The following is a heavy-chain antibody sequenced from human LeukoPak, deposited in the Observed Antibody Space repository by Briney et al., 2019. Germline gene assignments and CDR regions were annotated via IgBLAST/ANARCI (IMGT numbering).Heavy chain of an antibody. Sequence: GGSLRLSCAASGFTFSSYAMSWVRQAPGKGLEWVSDISGSGDNIKYADSVKGRFTISRDNSKNTLYLQMNSLRAEDTAVYYCAKDPSDGYLYYFDYWGQGTLVTVSS. CDR1: GFTFSSYA. J-gene: IGHJ4*02. D-gene: IGHD5-24*01. V-gene: IGHV3-23*01. CDR3: AKDPSDGYLYYFDY. CDR2: ISGSGDNI.